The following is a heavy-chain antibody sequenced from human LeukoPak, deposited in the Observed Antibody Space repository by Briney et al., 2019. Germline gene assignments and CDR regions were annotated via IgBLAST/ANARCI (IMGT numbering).Heavy chain of an antibody. J-gene: IGHJ4*02. CDR3: ARYYYDSSGYYSWVDY. V-gene: IGHV4-59*01. CDR2: IYYSGST. D-gene: IGHD3-22*01. Sequence: SETLSLTCTVSGGSISSYYWSWIRQPPGKGLEWIGYIYYSGSTNYNPSLKSRVTISVDTSKNQFSLKLSSVTAADTAVYYCARYYYDSSGYYSWVDYWGQGTLVTASS. CDR1: GGSISSYY.